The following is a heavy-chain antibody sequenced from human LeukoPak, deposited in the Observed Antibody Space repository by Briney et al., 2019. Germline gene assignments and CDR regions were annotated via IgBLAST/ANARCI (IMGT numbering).Heavy chain of an antibody. J-gene: IGHJ4*02. CDR1: GFTFSSYG. Sequence: SGGSLRLSCAASGFTFSSYGMSWVRQAPGKGLEWVSAISGSGGSTYYADSVKGRFTISRDNSKNTLYLQMNSLRAEDTAVYYCARHSSGWYFDYWGQGTLVTVSS. CDR2: ISGSGGST. D-gene: IGHD6-19*01. CDR3: ARHSSGWYFDY. V-gene: IGHV3-23*01.